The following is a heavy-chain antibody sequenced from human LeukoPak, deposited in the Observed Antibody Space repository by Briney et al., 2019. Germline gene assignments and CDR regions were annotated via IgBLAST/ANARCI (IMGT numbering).Heavy chain of an antibody. CDR2: IRTDGGTK. J-gene: IGHJ4*02. CDR3: ARDGRNYDILTGYYWG. CDR1: GFSFSSYW. D-gene: IGHD3-9*01. Sequence: PGGSLRLSCGGSGFSFSSYWMHWVRQAPGKGLAWVSRIRTDGGTKYYADSVKGRFTVSRDNARNSLYLQMNSLRAEDTAVYYCARDGRNYDILTGYYWGWGQGTLVTVSS. V-gene: IGHV3-74*01.